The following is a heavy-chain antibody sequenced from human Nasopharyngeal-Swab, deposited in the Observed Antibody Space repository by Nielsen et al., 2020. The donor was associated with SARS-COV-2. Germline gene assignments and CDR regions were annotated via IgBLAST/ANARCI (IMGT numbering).Heavy chain of an antibody. D-gene: IGHD3-9*01. V-gene: IGHV3-48*03. J-gene: IGHJ6*02. CDR2: ISSSGSTI. CDR3: ARGCVLTGPSCYYYGMDV. Sequence: GESLKISCAASGFTFSSYEMNWVRQAPGKGLVWVSYISSSGSTIYYADSVKGRFTISRDNAKNSLYLQMNSLRAEDTAVYYCARGCVLTGPSCYYYGMDVWGQGTTVTVSS. CDR1: GFTFSSYE.